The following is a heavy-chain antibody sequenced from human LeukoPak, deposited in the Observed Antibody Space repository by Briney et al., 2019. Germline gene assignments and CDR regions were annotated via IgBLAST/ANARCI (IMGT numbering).Heavy chain of an antibody. CDR3: ARHSKFSYGYDY. D-gene: IGHD5-18*01. CDR2: IYYSGST. V-gene: IGHV4-61*05. Sequence: SETLSLTCTVSGGSISSSSYYWGWIRQPPGKGLEWIGYIYYSGSTNYNPSLKSRVTISVDTSKNQFSLKLSSVTAADTAVYYCARHSKFSYGYDYWGQGTLVTVSS. J-gene: IGHJ4*02. CDR1: GGSISSSSYY.